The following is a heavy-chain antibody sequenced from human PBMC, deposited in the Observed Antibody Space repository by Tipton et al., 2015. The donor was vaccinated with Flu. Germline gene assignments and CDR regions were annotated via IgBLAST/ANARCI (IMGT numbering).Heavy chain of an antibody. CDR3: ARVWSSFVATASPDY. Sequence: TLSLTCTVSGGSISTSGYYWGWIRQPPGKGLEWIGSIRYGGSSYYTPSLKSRVTISLDMSKDQFSLKLASVTAADTAVYYCARVWSSFVATASPDYWGRGTLVTVSS. CDR1: GGSISTSGYY. CDR2: IRYGGSS. J-gene: IGHJ4*02. D-gene: IGHD1-1*01. V-gene: IGHV4-39*07.